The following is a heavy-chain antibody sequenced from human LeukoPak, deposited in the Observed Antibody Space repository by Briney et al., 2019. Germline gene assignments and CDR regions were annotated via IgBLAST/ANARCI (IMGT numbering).Heavy chain of an antibody. Sequence: GGSLRLSCAASGFTFSDYYMSWLRQAPGKGLEWVSYISSSGSNIYYADSVKGRFTISRDNAKNSLYLQMNSLRAEDTAVYYCAGYCSGGSCETPGAFDIWGQGTMVTVSS. D-gene: IGHD2-15*01. CDR1: GFTFSDYY. CDR2: ISSSGSNI. J-gene: IGHJ3*02. CDR3: AGYCSGGSCETPGAFDI. V-gene: IGHV3-11*04.